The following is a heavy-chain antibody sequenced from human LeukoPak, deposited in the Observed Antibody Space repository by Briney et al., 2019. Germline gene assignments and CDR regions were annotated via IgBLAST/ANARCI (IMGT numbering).Heavy chain of an antibody. CDR2: IYHSGST. V-gene: IGHV4-38-2*02. CDR3: AREASVSTIDYYYYYMDV. J-gene: IGHJ6*03. D-gene: IGHD3-10*01. Sequence: SETLSLTCTVSGYSISSGYYWGWIRQPPGKGLEWIGSIYHSGSTYYNPSLKSRVTISVDTSKNQFSLKLSSVTAADTAVYYCAREASVSTIDYYYYYMDVWGKGTTVTISS. CDR1: GYSISSGYY.